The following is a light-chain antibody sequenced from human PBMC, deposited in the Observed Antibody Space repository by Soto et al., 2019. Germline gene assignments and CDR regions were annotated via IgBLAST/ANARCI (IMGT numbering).Light chain of an antibody. Sequence: DIQMTQSPSTLSASVGDGVTITCRASQSISNRLAWYQQKPGEAPKYLIYDASTLDSGAPSRFSGSGSGTEFTLSISSLQPDDFATYYCQQYNSYPWTFGQATKVEI. V-gene: IGKV1-5*01. CDR1: QSISNR. CDR2: DAS. J-gene: IGKJ1*01. CDR3: QQYNSYPWT.